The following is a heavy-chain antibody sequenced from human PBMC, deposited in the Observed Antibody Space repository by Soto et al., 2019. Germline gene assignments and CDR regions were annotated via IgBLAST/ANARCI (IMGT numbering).Heavy chain of an antibody. CDR2: TYDSGSP. V-gene: IGHV4-59*01. CDR3: ARGVGSSPPRY. Sequence: SETLSLTXTISGGSISVYYWSWIRQSPGQGLEWIGYTYDSGSPYYNPSLKTRVTISADTSKNQISLKLTSATAADTAVYFCARGVGSSPPRYWGRGTLVTVSS. CDR1: GGSISVYY. J-gene: IGHJ4*02. D-gene: IGHD3-9*01.